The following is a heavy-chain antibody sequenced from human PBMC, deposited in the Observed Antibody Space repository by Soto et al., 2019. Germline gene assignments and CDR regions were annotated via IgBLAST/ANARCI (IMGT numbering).Heavy chain of an antibody. Sequence: GGSLRLSCAASGFTFSSYAMSWVRQAPGKGLEWVSAISGSGGSTYYADSVKGRFTISRDNSKNTLYLQMNSLRAEDTAVYYCAKDFRGDDPPHWYLDLWGRGNLVTVSS. J-gene: IGHJ2*01. CDR2: ISGSGGST. D-gene: IGHD5-12*01. CDR1: GFTFSSYA. V-gene: IGHV3-23*01. CDR3: AKDFRGDDPPHWYLDL.